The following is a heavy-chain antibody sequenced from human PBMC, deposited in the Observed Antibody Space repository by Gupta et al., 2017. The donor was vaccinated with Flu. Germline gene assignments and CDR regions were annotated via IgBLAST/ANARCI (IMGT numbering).Heavy chain of an antibody. CDR3: ARSRYDFESGYVGSEYGMDV. CDR1: VFTFSDYA. Sequence: QVQRVESGGGVVQPGRSLRLSCAVSVFTFSDYAMHWFCQASGKGLEWLGSIWYDGIDKYYADSVKGRLIISRDNSRNTLYMKMNSLIAEDTAVEYWARSRYDFESGYVGSEYGMDVWGQGTTVTVSS. V-gene: IGHV3-33*01. D-gene: IGHD3-3*01. J-gene: IGHJ6*02. CDR2: IWYDGIDK.